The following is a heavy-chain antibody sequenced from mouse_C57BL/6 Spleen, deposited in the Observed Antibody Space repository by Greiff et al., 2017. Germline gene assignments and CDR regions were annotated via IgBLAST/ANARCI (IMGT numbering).Heavy chain of an antibody. V-gene: IGHV1-84*01. D-gene: IGHD2-3*01. CDR1: GYTFTDYY. J-gene: IGHJ3*01. CDR2: IYPGSGNT. Sequence: VQLQQSGPELVKPGASVKISCKASGYTFTDYYINWVKQRPGQGLEWIGWIYPGSGNTTYTEKFKGKATLTVETSSSTAYMQLSSLTSEDSAVYFCARRNHDGYLAWFAYWGQGTLVTVSA. CDR3: ARRNHDGYLAWFAY.